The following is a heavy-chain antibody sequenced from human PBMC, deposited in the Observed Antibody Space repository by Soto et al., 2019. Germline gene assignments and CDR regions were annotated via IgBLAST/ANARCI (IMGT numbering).Heavy chain of an antibody. V-gene: IGHV3-9*01. Sequence: PGGSLRLSCAASGFTFDDYAMHWVRQAPGKGLEWVSGISWNSGSIGYADSVKGRFTISRDNAKNSLYLQMNSLRAEDTALYYCAKDIAARPLYYYYMDVWGKGTTVTVSS. D-gene: IGHD6-6*01. CDR1: GFTFDDYA. J-gene: IGHJ6*03. CDR3: AKDIAARPLYYYYMDV. CDR2: ISWNSGSI.